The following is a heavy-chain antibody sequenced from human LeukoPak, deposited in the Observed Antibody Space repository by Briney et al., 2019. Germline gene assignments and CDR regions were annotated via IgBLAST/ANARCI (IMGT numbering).Heavy chain of an antibody. CDR2: INHSGSI. CDR1: GGSFSGYY. V-gene: IGHV4-34*01. D-gene: IGHD5-12*01. CDR3: ARQEGVATTFDY. J-gene: IGHJ4*02. Sequence: TSETLSLTCAVYGGSFSGYYWSWIRQPPGKGLEWIGEINHSGSINYNPSLKSRVTISVDTSKNQFSLKLSSVTAADTAVYYCARQEGVATTFDYWGQGTLVTVSS.